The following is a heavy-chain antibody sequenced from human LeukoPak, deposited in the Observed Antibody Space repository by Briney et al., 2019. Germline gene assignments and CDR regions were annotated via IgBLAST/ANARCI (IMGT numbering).Heavy chain of an antibody. J-gene: IGHJ4*02. V-gene: IGHV3-74*01. CDR3: ARAAYMSSPEY. CDR2: INSDGSST. Sequence: PGGSLRLSCAASGFTFSSYWVHWVRQAPGKGLVWVSPINSDGSSTSYADSVKGRFTISRDNAKNTLYLQMSSLRGEDTAVYYCARAAYMSSPEYWGQGTLVTVSS. D-gene: IGHD6-6*01. CDR1: GFTFSSYW.